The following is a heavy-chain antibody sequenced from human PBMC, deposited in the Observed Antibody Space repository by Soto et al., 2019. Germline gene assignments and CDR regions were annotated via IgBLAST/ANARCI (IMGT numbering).Heavy chain of an antibody. CDR1: GGSFDSTGYY. D-gene: IGHD1-1*01. CDR3: ATVPIVGTTPYYLDY. J-gene: IGHJ4*02. CDR2: IYYSGST. Sequence: PSETLSLTCTVSGGSFDSTGYYWAWVRQPPGKGLEWIAYIYYSGSTYYNPSLKSRLTISVDTSRNQLSLSLSSVTAADTAVYYCATVPIVGTTPYYLDYWGQGTLVTVSS. V-gene: IGHV4-39*01.